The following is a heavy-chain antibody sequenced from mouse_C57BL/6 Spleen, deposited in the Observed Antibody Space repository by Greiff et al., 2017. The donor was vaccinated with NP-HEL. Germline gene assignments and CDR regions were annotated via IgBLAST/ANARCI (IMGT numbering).Heavy chain of an antibody. CDR1: GYNFTSYW. D-gene: IGHD1-1*01. CDR2: IDPNSGGT. Sequence: VQLQQPGAELVKPGASVKLSCKASGYNFTSYWMHWVKQRPGRGLEWIGRIDPNSGGTKYNEKFKSKATLTVDKPSSTAYMQLSSLTSEDSAVYYCAREEDYGRATWGFAYWGQGTLVTVSA. V-gene: IGHV1-72*01. CDR3: AREEDYGRATWGFAY. J-gene: IGHJ3*01.